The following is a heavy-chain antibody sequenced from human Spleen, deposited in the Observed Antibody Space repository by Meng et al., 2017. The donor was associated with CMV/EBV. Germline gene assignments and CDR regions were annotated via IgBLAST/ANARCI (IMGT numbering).Heavy chain of an antibody. CDR2: IIPILGIA. J-gene: IGHJ4*02. CDR3: ARRDEERYSFDY. D-gene: IGHD5-24*01. Sequence: SVKVSCKASGYTFTSYGITWVRQAPGQGLEWMGGIIPILGIANYAQKFQGRVTITADKSTSTAYMELSSLRSEDTAVYYWARRDEERYSFDYWGQGTLVTVSS. CDR1: GYTFTSYG. V-gene: IGHV1-69*10.